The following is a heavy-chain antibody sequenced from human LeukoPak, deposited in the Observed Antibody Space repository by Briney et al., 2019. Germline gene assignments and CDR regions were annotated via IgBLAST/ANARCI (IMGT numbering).Heavy chain of an antibody. CDR1: GFTFSSYG. J-gene: IGHJ4*02. V-gene: IGHV3-30*18. CDR2: ISYDGSNK. D-gene: IGHD4-23*01. CDR3: AKLGTSDYGGNSGY. Sequence: PGGSLRLSCAASGFTFSSYGMHWVRQAPGKGLERVAVISYDGSNKYYADSVKGRFTISRDNSKNTLYLQMNSLRAEDTAVYYCAKLGTSDYGGNSGYWGQGTLVTVSS.